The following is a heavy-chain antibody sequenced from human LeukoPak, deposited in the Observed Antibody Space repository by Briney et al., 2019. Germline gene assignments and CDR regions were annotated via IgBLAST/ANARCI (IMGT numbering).Heavy chain of an antibody. CDR2: INPNSGGT. Sequence: GASVKVSRKASGYTFTGYYMHWVRQAPGQGLEWMGWINPNSGGTHYAQKFQGRVTMTRDTSISTAYMELSRLRSDDTAVYYCARVMYSSSWHYFDYWGQGTLVTVSS. J-gene: IGHJ4*02. D-gene: IGHD6-13*01. V-gene: IGHV1-2*02. CDR3: ARVMYSSSWHYFDY. CDR1: GYTFTGYY.